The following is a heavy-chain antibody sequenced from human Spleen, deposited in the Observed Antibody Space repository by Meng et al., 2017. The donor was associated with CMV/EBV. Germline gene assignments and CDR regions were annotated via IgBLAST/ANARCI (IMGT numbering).Heavy chain of an antibody. Sequence: SLKISCAASGFTFDDYAMHWVRQAPGKGLEWVSGISWNSGSIGYADSVKGRFTISRDNAKNSLYLQMNSLRAEDTALYYCARDGGYSGSRWFDPWGQGTLVTVSS. V-gene: IGHV3-9*01. CDR1: GFTFDDYA. CDR2: ISWNSGSI. CDR3: ARDGGYSGSRWFDP. J-gene: IGHJ5*02. D-gene: IGHD1-26*01.